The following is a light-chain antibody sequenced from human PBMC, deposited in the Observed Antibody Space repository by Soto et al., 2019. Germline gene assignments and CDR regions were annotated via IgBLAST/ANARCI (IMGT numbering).Light chain of an antibody. J-gene: IGLJ1*01. CDR3: NSYTTSNTRQIV. CDR2: DVS. V-gene: IGLV2-14*01. CDR1: SSDVGGYNY. Sequence: QPALTHPASLSGSPGQSITISCTGTSSDVGGYNYVSWYQQHPGKAPKFMIYDVSNRPSGVSTRFSGSKSGNTASLTISGLQAEDEADYYCNSYTTSNTRQIVFGTGTKVTVL.